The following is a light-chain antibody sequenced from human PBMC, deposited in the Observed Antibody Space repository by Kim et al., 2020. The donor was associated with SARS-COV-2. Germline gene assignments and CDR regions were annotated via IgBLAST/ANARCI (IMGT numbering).Light chain of an antibody. CDR3: NSRVGSGDHYV. J-gene: IGLJ1*01. V-gene: IGLV3-19*01. CDR1: TLRIYH. Sequence: ASGQTISITWQGATLRIYHASCDRQRPGVAPVLVIYGKDSRASGIPDRFSGSSSGDTTSLTITEAQAEDEADYYCNSRVGSGDHYVFGPGTKVTVL. CDR2: GKD.